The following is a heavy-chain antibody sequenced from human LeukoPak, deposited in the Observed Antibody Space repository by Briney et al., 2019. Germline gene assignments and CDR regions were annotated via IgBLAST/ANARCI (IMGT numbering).Heavy chain of an antibody. CDR3: AKEGLERESFDY. V-gene: IGHV3-23*01. CDR2: ISGSGGST. D-gene: IGHD6-19*01. Sequence: GGSLRLSCAASGFTFSSYAMTWVRQSPGKGLEWVSAISGSGGSTYYADSVKGRFTISRDNSKNTLYLQMNSLRAEDTAVYYCAKEGLERESFDYWGQGTLVTVSS. J-gene: IGHJ4*02. CDR1: GFTFSSYA.